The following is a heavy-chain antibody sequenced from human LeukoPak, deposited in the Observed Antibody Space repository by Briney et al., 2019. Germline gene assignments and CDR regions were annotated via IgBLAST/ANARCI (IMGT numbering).Heavy chain of an antibody. J-gene: IGHJ4*02. Sequence: GGSLRLSCAASGFTFSSNWMRWVRQAPGKGLVWVSRINTDGSTTSCASSVKGRFTISRDNAKNTVYLQMNSLRADDTVVYYCSRVLIAATGWDYWGQGTLVTVFS. CDR1: GFTFSSNW. D-gene: IGHD6-13*01. CDR3: SRVLIAATGWDY. CDR2: INTDGSTT. V-gene: IGHV3-74*01.